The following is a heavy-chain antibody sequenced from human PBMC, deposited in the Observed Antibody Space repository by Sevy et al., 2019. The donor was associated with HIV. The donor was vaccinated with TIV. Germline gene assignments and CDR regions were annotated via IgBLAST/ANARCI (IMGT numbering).Heavy chain of an antibody. CDR2: IYYSGST. V-gene: IGHV4-59*01. CDR1: GGSISSYY. CDR3: ERVRGSVVTPDYFDY. Sequence: SETLSLTCTVSGGSISSYYWSWIRQPPGKGLEWIGYIYYSGSTKYNPSLKSRVTISVDTSKNQFSLKLSSVTAADTAVYYCERVRGSVVTPDYFDYWGQGTLVTVSS. J-gene: IGHJ4*02. D-gene: IGHD2-21*02.